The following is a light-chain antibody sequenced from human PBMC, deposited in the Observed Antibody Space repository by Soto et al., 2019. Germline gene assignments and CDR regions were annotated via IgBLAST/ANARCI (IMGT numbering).Light chain of an antibody. V-gene: IGKV1-39*01. CDR2: AAS. CDR3: QQSYSASVA. Sequence: DIQVTQSPSSLSASVGDRVTITCRTSQTLMNYLNWYQQKPGKAPKLLIYAASNLQSGVPSRFSGSGSGTDFTLTISNLQPEDFATYDCQQSYSASVASGQESEGDIK. J-gene: IGKJ1*01. CDR1: QTLMNY.